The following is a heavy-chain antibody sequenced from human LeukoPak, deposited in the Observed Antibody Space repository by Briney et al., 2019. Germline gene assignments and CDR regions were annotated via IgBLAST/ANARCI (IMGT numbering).Heavy chain of an antibody. CDR3: ASGLTMVRGVIPHY. J-gene: IGHJ4*02. CDR2: INHSGST. CDR1: GGSFSGYY. Sequence: PSETLSLTCAVYGGSFSGYYWSWIRQPPGKGLEWIGEINHSGSTNYNPSLESRVTISVDTSKNQFSLKLSSVTAADTAVYYCASGLTMVRGVIPHYWGQGTLVTVSS. D-gene: IGHD3-10*01. V-gene: IGHV4-34*01.